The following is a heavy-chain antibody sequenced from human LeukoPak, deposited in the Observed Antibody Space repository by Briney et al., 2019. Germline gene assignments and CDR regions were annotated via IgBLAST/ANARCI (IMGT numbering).Heavy chain of an antibody. Sequence: SETLSLTCAVYGGSFSGYYWSWIRQPPGKGLEWIGETNHSGSTNYNPSLKSRVTISVDTSKNQFSLKLSSVTAADTAVYYCAREIGYSNYYFDYWGQGTLVTVSS. D-gene: IGHD4-4*01. CDR2: TNHSGST. J-gene: IGHJ4*02. CDR3: AREIGYSNYYFDY. V-gene: IGHV4-34*01. CDR1: GGSFSGYY.